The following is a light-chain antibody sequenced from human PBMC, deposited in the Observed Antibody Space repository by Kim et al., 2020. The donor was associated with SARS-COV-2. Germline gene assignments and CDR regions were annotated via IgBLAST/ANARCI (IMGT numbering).Light chain of an antibody. J-gene: IGLJ2*01. V-gene: IGLV3-19*01. CDR1: SLRSYY. Sequence: ALGQTVRITCQGDSLRSYYASWYQQKPGQATVLVIYGKNNRPSGIPGRFSGSSSGNTASLTITGAQAEDEADYYCNSRDSSGNHVVFGGGTQLTVL. CDR2: GKN. CDR3: NSRDSSGNHVV.